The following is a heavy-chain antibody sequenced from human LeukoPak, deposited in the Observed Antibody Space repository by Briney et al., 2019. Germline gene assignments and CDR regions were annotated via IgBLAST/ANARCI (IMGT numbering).Heavy chain of an antibody. Sequence: ASVKVSCKASGYTFTGYYMHWVRQAPGQGLEWMGWINPNSGGANYAQKFQGWVTMTRDTSISTAYMELSRLRSDDTAVYYCARGRIGSLWLFLYWGQGTLVTVSS. CDR2: INPNSGGA. D-gene: IGHD3-22*01. CDR3: ARGRIGSLWLFLY. V-gene: IGHV1-2*04. J-gene: IGHJ4*02. CDR1: GYTFTGYY.